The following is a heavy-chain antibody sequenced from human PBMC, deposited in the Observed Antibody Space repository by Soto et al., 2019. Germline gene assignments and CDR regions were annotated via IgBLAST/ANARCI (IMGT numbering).Heavy chain of an antibody. J-gene: IGHJ4*02. CDR1: GFSLSTSGMC. V-gene: IGHV2-70*09. CDR2: IDWDDDK. CDR3: ARSVRERLVPAAIDYFGY. Sequence: SGPTLVNPTQTLTLTCTFSGFSLSTSGMCVSWIRQPPGKALEWLACIDWDDDKYYRTSLHTRLTISKDTSKNQVVLTMTNMDPVDTGTYYCARSVRERLVPAAIDYFGYWGQGILVTVSS. D-gene: IGHD2-2*02.